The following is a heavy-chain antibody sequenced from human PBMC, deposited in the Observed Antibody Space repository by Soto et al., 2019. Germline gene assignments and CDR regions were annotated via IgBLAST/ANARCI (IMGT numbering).Heavy chain of an antibody. V-gene: IGHV3-23*01. CDR2: IGAGGDT. Sequence: GGSLRLSCAASGFTFGTYTMNWVRQAPGKGLEWVSGIGAGGDTHYADSVKGRFTISRDNSKSMLLLQMNSLRAEVTAIYYCAKDRNPDGIWTFDFWAQGTLDTVSS. J-gene: IGHJ4*02. CDR1: GFTFGTYT. D-gene: IGHD3-9*01. CDR3: AKDRNPDGIWTFDF.